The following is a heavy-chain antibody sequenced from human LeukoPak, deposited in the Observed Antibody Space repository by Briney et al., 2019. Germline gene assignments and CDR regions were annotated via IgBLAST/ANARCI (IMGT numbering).Heavy chain of an antibody. Sequence: SETLSLTCTVSGYSISSGYYWGWIRQLPGKGLGWIGSIHHSGSTYYNPSLKSRVTISIDTSKNQFSLKLTSVPAADTAVYYCAREGLGGGRGGDSDLWGRGTLVTVSS. CDR2: IHHSGST. CDR1: GYSISSGYY. V-gene: IGHV4-38-2*02. D-gene: IGHD2-15*01. CDR3: AREGLGGGRGGDSDL. J-gene: IGHJ2*01.